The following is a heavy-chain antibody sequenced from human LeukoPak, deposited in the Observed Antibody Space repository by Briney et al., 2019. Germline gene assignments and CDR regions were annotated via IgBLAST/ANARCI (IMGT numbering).Heavy chain of an antibody. V-gene: IGHV3-23*01. J-gene: IGHJ6*03. CDR1: GFTFSNYA. CDR2: ISGSGGRT. CDR3: AKDLFTSSYYMDV. Sequence: PGGSLRLSCAASGFTFSNYAMSWVRQAPGKGLEWVSTISGSGGRTYYADSVKGRFTISTDNPKNTLFLQMKSLRAEDTAVYYCAKDLFTSSYYMDVWGKGTTVTVSS.